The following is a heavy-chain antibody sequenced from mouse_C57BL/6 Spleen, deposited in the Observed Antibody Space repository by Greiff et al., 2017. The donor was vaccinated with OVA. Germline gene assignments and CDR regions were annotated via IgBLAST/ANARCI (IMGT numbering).Heavy chain of an antibody. J-gene: IGHJ3*01. CDR3: ARGNYYGCRFAY. D-gene: IGHD1-1*01. Sequence: QVQLQQSGAELVKPGASVKLSCKASGYTFTSYWMHWVKQRPGRGLEWIGRIDPNSGGTTYNEKFKSKATLTVDKPSSTAYMQLRSLTSEDSAVYYCARGNYYGCRFAYWGQGTLVTVSA. CDR1: GYTFTSYW. CDR2: IDPNSGGT. V-gene: IGHV1-72*01.